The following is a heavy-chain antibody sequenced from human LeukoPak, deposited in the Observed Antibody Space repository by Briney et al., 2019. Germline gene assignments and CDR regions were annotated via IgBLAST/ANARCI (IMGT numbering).Heavy chain of an antibody. D-gene: IGHD2-8*02. Sequence: SETLSLTCTVSGGPMSSRSYYWGWLRQSPGKGRVWLGRIYTSVSTNYNPSLKSRFTMSVDTSKNQFSLKLSSVTAADTAVYYCAGHHPRNTVDFWGQGTLVTVSS. CDR2: IYTSVST. CDR3: AGHHPRNTVDF. J-gene: IGHJ4*02. V-gene: IGHV4-61*05. CDR1: GGPMSSRSYY.